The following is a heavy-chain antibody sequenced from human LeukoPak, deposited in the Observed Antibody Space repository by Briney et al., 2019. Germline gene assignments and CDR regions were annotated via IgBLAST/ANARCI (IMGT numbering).Heavy chain of an antibody. CDR2: TYYSGSS. Sequence: SETLSLTCTASGGSMSSYDWSWIRQPPGKGLEWIGYTYYSGSSNYTPSLKSRVTISVDTSKNQFSLKLSSVTAADTALYYCAREGGCGGDCFAVDYWGQGTLVAVSS. CDR1: GGSMSSYD. D-gene: IGHD2-21*02. J-gene: IGHJ4*02. V-gene: IGHV4-59*12. CDR3: AREGGCGGDCFAVDY.